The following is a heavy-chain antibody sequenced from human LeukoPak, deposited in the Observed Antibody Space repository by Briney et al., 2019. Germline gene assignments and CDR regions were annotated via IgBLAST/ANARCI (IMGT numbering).Heavy chain of an antibody. CDR2: IYYSGST. D-gene: IGHD5-12*01. Sequence: SETLSLTCTVPGGSISSYYWSWIRQPPGKGLEWIGYIYYSGSTNYNPSLKSRVTISVDTSKNQFSLKLSSVTAADTAVYYCARHRGYSGYVDYWGQGTLVTVSS. J-gene: IGHJ4*02. V-gene: IGHV4-59*08. CDR3: ARHRGYSGYVDY. CDR1: GGSISSYY.